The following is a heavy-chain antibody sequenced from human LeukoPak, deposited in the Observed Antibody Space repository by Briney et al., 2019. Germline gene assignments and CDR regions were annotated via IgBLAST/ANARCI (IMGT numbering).Heavy chain of an antibody. CDR3: ARDRGIQLWYYGAFDI. CDR2: ISSSSSYI. Sequence: GGSLRLSRAASGFTFSSYSMNWVRQAPGKGLEWVSSISSSSSYIYYADSVKGRFTISRDNAKNSLYLQMNSLRAEDTAVYYCARDRGIQLWYYGAFDIWGQGTMVTVSS. J-gene: IGHJ3*02. V-gene: IGHV3-21*01. CDR1: GFTFSSYS. D-gene: IGHD5-18*01.